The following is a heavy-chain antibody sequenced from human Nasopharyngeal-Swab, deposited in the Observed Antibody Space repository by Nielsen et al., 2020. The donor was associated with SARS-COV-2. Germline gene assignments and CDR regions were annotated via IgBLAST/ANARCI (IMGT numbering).Heavy chain of an antibody. CDR1: GGSFSGSY. CDR2: INHSGST. Sequence: SETLSLTCAVYGGSFSGSYWGWIRQPPGKGPEWIAEINHSGSTDYNPSLKSRVTISVDKSKNQFFLKLTSVTAADTAVYYCAKEGATGWFDPWGQGTLVTVSS. J-gene: IGHJ5*02. V-gene: IGHV4-34*01. CDR3: AKEGATGWFDP.